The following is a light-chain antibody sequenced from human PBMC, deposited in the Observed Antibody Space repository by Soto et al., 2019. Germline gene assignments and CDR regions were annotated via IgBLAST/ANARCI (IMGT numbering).Light chain of an antibody. J-gene: IGLJ1*01. CDR3: CSYAGSSTVYV. CDR1: RSDVGSYNL. V-gene: IGLV2-23*01. CDR2: EGS. Sequence: QSVLTQPASVSWSPGQSITISCTGTRSDVGSYNLVSWYQQHPGKAPKLMIYEGSKRPSGVSNRFSGSKSGNTASLTISGLQAEDEADYYCCSYAGSSTVYVFGTGTKLTVL.